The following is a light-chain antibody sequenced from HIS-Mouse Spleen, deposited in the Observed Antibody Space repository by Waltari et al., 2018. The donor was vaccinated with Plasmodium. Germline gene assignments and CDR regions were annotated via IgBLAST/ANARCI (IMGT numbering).Light chain of an antibody. J-gene: IGKJ1*01. CDR1: QRISSY. CDR3: QQSYSTPRT. Sequence: DIQMTQSPSSLSASVGDRVTITCRASQRISSYLHWYQQKPGKAPELLIYAASSLQSGVPSRFSGSGSGTDFTLTISSLQPEDFATYYCQQSYSTPRTFGQGTKVEIK. V-gene: IGKV1-39*01. CDR2: AAS.